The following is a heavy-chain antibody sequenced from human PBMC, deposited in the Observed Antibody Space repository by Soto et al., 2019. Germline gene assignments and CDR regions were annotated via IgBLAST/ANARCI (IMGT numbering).Heavy chain of an antibody. CDR1: GFTFSSYA. D-gene: IGHD5-18*01. J-gene: IGHJ3*02. V-gene: IGHV3-30-3*01. CDR3: ARRGYSYGYGAFDI. CDR2: ISYDGSNK. Sequence: QVQLVESGGGVVQPGRSLRLSCAASGFTFSSYAMHWVRQAPGKGLEWVAVISYDGSNKYYADSVKGRFTISRDNSKNTLYLQMTSLRAEDTAVYYCARRGYSYGYGAFDIWGQGTMVTVSS.